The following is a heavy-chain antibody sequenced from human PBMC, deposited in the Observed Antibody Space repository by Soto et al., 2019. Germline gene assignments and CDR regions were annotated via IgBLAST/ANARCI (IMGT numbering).Heavy chain of an antibody. CDR3: TRGALGFDY. D-gene: IGHD3-16*01. CDR1: GFTFSNYD. Sequence: GGSLRLSCAAPGFTFSNYDMHWVRQVTGRGLEWVSAIGTGGDTYYAGSVKGRFTISRENAKNSLYLQMNSLRAGDTAVYYCTRGALGFDYWGQGT. J-gene: IGHJ4*02. CDR2: IGTGGDT. V-gene: IGHV3-13*01.